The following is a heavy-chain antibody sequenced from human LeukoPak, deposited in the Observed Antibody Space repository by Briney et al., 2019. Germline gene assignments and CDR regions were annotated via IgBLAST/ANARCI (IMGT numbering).Heavy chain of an antibody. J-gene: IGHJ5*02. CDR2: IYYSGST. V-gene: IGHV4-59*01. Sequence: SETLSLTCTVSGGSIRSYYWSWIRQPPGKGLEWIGYIYYSGSTNFNPSLKSRVTISVDTSKNQFSLKLSSVTAADTALYYCARGFTLFDPWGQGTLVTVSS. CDR1: GGSIRSYY. CDR3: ARGFTLFDP. D-gene: IGHD2/OR15-2a*01.